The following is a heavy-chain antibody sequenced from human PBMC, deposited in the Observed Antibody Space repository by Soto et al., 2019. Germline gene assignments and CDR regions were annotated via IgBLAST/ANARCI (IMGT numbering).Heavy chain of an antibody. CDR1: GGTFRSYS. CDR3: ARPDEGGYSSNHHYYYALDV. D-gene: IGHD3-22*01. Sequence: QVQLVQSGAEVKKPGSSVKVSCKASGGTFRSYSISWVRQAPGQGLEWMGGIIPIFDITNYAQKFQGRDTITADEYTSTAYMEQSSLGADDTAVYYCARPDEGGYSSNHHYYYALDVWGQGNTVTV. J-gene: IGHJ6*02. CDR2: IIPIFDIT. V-gene: IGHV1-69*01.